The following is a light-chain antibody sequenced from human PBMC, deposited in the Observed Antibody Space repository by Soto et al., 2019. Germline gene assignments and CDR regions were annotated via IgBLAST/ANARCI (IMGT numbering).Light chain of an antibody. CDR2: DAS. V-gene: IGKV3-15*01. J-gene: IGKJ5*01. CDR3: QQYQNWPPIT. Sequence: ETVMTQSPATLSVSPGERVTLSCRASQSVNNNLAWYQQKPGQAPRLLIYDASTGATGIPARFSGSGSGTEFTLTISSLQSEDFAVYYCQQYQNWPPITFGQGTRLEIE. CDR1: QSVNNN.